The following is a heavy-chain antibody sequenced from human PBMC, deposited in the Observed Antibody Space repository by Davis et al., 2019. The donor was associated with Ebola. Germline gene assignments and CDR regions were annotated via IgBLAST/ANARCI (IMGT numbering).Heavy chain of an antibody. CDR2: IYYSGST. Sequence: PSETLSLTCTVSGGSISSYYWSWIRQPPGKGLEWIGYIYYSGSTNYNPSLKSRVTISVDTSKNQFSLKLSSVTAADTAVYYCARNIGAPDNWYFDLWGRGTLVTVSS. CDR1: GGSISSYY. J-gene: IGHJ2*01. CDR3: ARNIGAPDNWYFDL. D-gene: IGHD2/OR15-2a*01. V-gene: IGHV4-59*01.